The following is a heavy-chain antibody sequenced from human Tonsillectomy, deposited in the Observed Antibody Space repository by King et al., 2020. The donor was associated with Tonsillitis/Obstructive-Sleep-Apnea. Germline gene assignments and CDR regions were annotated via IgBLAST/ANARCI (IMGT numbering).Heavy chain of an antibody. CDR2: IYYSGST. CDR1: GGSISSYY. Sequence: VQLQESGPGLVKPSETLSLTCTVSGGSISSYYWSWIRQPPGKGLEWIGYIYYSGSTNYNPSLKSRVTISVDTSKNQFSLKLSSVTAADTAVYYCARALWREDAFDIWGQGTMVTVSS. CDR3: ARALWREDAFDI. J-gene: IGHJ3*02. V-gene: IGHV4-59*01. D-gene: IGHD2-21*01.